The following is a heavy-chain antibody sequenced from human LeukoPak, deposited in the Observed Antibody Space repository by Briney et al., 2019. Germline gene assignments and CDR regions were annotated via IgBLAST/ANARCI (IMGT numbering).Heavy chain of an antibody. Sequence: PSETLSLTCTVSGDSISSAAYYWSWIRQPPGKGLEWIGSIYYSGSTYYNPSLKSRVTISVDTSKNQFSLKLSSVTAADTAVYYCARDQRFRSSGQQENDPWGQGTLVTVSS. D-gene: IGHD3-22*01. V-gene: IGHV4-30-4*01. CDR2: IYYSGST. J-gene: IGHJ5*02. CDR3: ARDQRFRSSGQQENDP. CDR1: GDSISSAAYY.